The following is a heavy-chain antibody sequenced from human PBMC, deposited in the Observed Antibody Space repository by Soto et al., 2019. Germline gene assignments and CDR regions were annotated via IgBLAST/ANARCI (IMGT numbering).Heavy chain of an antibody. V-gene: IGHV4-34*01. Sequence: SETLSLTCAVYGGSFSGYYWSWIRQHPGKGLEWIGYIYYSGSTYYNPSLKSRVTISVDTSKNQFSLKLSSVTAADTAVYYCVAYDSSGYDAFDIWGQGTMVTVSS. D-gene: IGHD3-22*01. J-gene: IGHJ3*02. CDR3: VAYDSSGYDAFDI. CDR1: GGSFSGYY. CDR2: IYYSGST.